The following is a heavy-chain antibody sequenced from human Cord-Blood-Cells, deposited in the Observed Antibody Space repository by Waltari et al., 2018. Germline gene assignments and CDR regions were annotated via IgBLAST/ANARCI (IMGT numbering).Heavy chain of an antibody. CDR3: ARPMVGNDAFDI. V-gene: IGHV1-2*02. CDR1: GYPFNGYH. J-gene: IGHJ3*02. Sequence: QVQLVQSGAEVKKPGASVKVSCTASGYPFNGYHMPWARQAPGQGLEWMGWINPNSGGTNYAQKFQGRVTMTRDTSISTAYMELSRLRSDDTAVYYCARPMVGNDAFDIWGQGTMVTVSS. CDR2: INPNSGGT. D-gene: IGHD3-10*01.